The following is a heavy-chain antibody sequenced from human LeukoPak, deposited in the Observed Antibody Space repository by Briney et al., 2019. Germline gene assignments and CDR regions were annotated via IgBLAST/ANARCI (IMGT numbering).Heavy chain of an antibody. D-gene: IGHD5-18*01. CDR2: IYYSGST. J-gene: IGHJ4*02. V-gene: IGHV4-59*01. CDR3: ARERVGYSFDY. Sequence: SETLSLTCTVSGGSISSYYWSWIRQPPGKGLEWIGYIYYSGSTNYNPSLKSRVTISVDTSKNQFSLKLSSVTAADTAVYYCARERVGYSFDYWGQGTLVTVSS. CDR1: GGSISSYY.